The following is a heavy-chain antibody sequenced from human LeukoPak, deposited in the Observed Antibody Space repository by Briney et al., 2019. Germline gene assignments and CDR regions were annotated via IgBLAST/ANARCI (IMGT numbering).Heavy chain of an antibody. CDR1: GGSISSYY. D-gene: IGHD3-22*01. J-gene: IGHJ3*02. CDR2: ISYSGST. CDR3: ASTRGYYSVSRPFDM. V-gene: IGHV4-59*01. Sequence: PSETLSLTCTVSGGSISSYYWSWIRQPPGKGLEWLGYISYSGSTSYHPSLKSRVTISVDTSKNQFSLKLSSVTAADTAVYYCASTRGYYSVSRPFDMWGQGTMVTVSS.